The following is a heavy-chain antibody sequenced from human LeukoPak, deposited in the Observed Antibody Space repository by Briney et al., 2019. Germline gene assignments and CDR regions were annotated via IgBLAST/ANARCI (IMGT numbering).Heavy chain of an antibody. V-gene: IGHV3-30*02. CDR1: GFIFYDYG. CDR2: VRHDGVDK. D-gene: IGHD1-26*01. Sequence: GGSLRLSCTTYGFIFYDYGMHWVRRAPGKGLECVASVRHDGVDKYYSESVKGRFTISKDNTKNTVFLYMNSLRPEDTAVYYCVRWSGTYPLYYLDYWGQGTPVTVSS. CDR3: VRWSGTYPLYYLDY. J-gene: IGHJ4*02.